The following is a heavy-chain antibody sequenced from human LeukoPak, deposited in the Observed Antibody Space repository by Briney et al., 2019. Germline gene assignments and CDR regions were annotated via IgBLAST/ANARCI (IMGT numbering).Heavy chain of an antibody. CDR3: ARDRDGESDHDY. Sequence: ASVKVSCKASGYTFTGYYMHWVRRAPGQGLEWMGWINPNSGGTNYAQKFQGRVTMTRDTSISTAYMELSRLRSDDTAVYYCARDRDGESDHDYWGQGTLVTVSS. V-gene: IGHV1-2*02. CDR2: INPNSGGT. J-gene: IGHJ4*02. D-gene: IGHD3-10*01. CDR1: GYTFTGYY.